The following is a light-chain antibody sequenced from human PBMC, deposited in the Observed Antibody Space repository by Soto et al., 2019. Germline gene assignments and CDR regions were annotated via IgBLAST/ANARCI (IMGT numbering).Light chain of an antibody. CDR3: QQFSSYPLT. V-gene: IGKV3-20*01. J-gene: IGKJ4*01. Sequence: EFVLTQSPGTLSLSPGERATLSCRASQTLRNNYLAWYQQKPGQAPRLLIYDASSRATGIPDRFSGGGSGTDCTLTISRLEPEDVAVYYCQQFSSYPLTLGGGTKVDIK. CDR2: DAS. CDR1: QTLRNNY.